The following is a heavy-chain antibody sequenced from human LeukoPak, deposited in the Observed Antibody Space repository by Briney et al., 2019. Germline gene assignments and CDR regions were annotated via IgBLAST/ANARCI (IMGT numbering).Heavy chain of an antibody. V-gene: IGHV3-49*03. J-gene: IGHJ4*02. CDR3: TRASRSMVRGAIIKGGY. D-gene: IGHD3-10*01. CDR2: IRSKAYGGTT. CDR1: GFTFGDYA. Sequence: GGSLRLSCTASGFTFGDYAMSWFRQAPGKGLEWVGFIRSKAYGGTTEYAASVKGRFTISRDDSKSIAYLQMNSLKTEDTAVYYCTRASRSMVRGAIIKGGYWGQGTLVTVSS.